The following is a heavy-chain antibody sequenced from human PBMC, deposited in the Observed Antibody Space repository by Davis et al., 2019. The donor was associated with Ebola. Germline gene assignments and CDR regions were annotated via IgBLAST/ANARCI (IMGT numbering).Heavy chain of an antibody. D-gene: IGHD7-27*01. CDR3: ARYWGSIGYFDL. Sequence: ASVKVSCKASGYSFTSYGITWVRQAPGQGLEWMGWISTYNGNTVYGKKLQGRVTMTTDTSTSTAYMELRSLRSDDTAVYYCARYWGSIGYFDLWGRGTLVTVSS. CDR1: GYSFTSYG. J-gene: IGHJ2*01. V-gene: IGHV1-18*04. CDR2: ISTYNGNT.